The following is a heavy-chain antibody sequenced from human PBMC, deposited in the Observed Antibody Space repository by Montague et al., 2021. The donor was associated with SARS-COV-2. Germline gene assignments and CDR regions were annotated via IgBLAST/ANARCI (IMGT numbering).Heavy chain of an antibody. D-gene: IGHD5-18*01. CDR3: VCVDTAVVTFDY. CDR2: VHYGGST. Sequence: SETLSLTCTVSGGSISGNSYYWGWIRQPPGKGLQWIGGVHYGGSTCYNPSLKSRVTTSVDTSKNQFSLRLSSVTAADTALYYCVCVDTAVVTFDYWGQGTLVTVSS. CDR1: GGSISGNSYY. J-gene: IGHJ4*02. V-gene: IGHV4-39*01.